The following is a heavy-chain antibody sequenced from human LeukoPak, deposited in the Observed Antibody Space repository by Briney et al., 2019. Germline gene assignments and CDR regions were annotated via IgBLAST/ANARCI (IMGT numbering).Heavy chain of an antibody. D-gene: IGHD3-3*01. CDR1: GFTFSSYS. CDR2: ISSSSSYI. Sequence: GGSLRLSCAASGFTFSSYSMNWVRQAPGKGLEWVSSISSSSSYIYYADSVKGRFTTSRDNAKNSLYLQMNSLRAEDTAVYYCARSGGITVFGVVMDYMDVWGKGTTVTVSS. J-gene: IGHJ6*03. V-gene: IGHV3-21*01. CDR3: ARSGGITVFGVVMDYMDV.